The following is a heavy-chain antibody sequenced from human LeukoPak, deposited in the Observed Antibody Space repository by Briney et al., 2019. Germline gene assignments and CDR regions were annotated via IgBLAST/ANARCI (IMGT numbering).Heavy chain of an antibody. Sequence: GESLKISCKGSGYSFTSYWIGWVRQMPGKGLEWMGIIYPGDSDTRYSPSFRGQVTISADKSISTAYLQWSSLKASDTAMYYCARLTTVVVPAASFDYWGQGTLVTVSS. CDR1: GYSFTSYW. D-gene: IGHD2-2*01. J-gene: IGHJ4*02. V-gene: IGHV5-51*01. CDR3: ARLTTVVVPAASFDY. CDR2: IYPGDSDT.